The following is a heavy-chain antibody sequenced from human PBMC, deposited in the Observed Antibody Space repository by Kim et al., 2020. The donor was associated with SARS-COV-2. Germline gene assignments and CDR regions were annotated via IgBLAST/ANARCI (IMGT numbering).Heavy chain of an antibody. CDR3: ARHLRNWYFDL. CDR2: IYYSGNT. CDR1: GGSISSSDYY. Sequence: SETLSLTCSVSGGSISSSDYYWGWIRQPPGKGLEWIATIYYSGNTYYNPSLKGPVTISVDTSKKQFSLRLSSVTAADAAVYYCARHLRNWYFDLWGRGTLVTVSS. V-gene: IGHV4-39*01. J-gene: IGHJ2*01.